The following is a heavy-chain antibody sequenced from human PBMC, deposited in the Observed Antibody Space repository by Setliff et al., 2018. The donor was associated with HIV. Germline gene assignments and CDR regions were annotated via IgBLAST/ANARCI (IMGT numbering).Heavy chain of an antibody. CDR1: GFSLTTGEMC. CDR2: IDRDDDK. D-gene: IGHD3-22*01. CDR3: ARSRTYYYDRSGYWDAFDI. V-gene: IGHV2-70*11. Sequence: SGPMLVNPTPPLTLTCTFSGFSLTTGEMCVSWIRQPPGKALEWLARIDRDDDKYYSTSLKSRLTISKDTSKNQVVLTMTNLDPADTATYFCARSRTYYYDRSGYWDAFDIWGQGTMVTVSS. J-gene: IGHJ3*02.